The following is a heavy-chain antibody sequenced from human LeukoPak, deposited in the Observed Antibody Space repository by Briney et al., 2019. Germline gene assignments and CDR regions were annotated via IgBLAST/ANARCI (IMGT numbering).Heavy chain of an antibody. V-gene: IGHV4-59*01. CDR3: ARSGSYDSSGYYYSYYYHGMDV. J-gene: IGHJ6*02. CDR2: IYYSGST. D-gene: IGHD3-22*01. CDR1: GGSISSYY. Sequence: PSETLSLTCTVSGGSISSYYWSWIRQPPGKGLEWIGYIYYSGSTNYNPSLKSRVTISVDTSKNQFSLKLSSVTAADTAVYYCARSGSYDSSGYYYSYYYHGMDVWGQGTTVTVSS.